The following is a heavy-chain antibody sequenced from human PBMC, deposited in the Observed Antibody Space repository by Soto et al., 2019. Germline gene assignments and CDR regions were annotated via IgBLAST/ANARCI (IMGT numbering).Heavy chain of an antibody. CDR3: ARANLQYSSSWLNYYYYYGMDV. D-gene: IGHD6-13*01. J-gene: IGHJ6*02. Sequence: ASAKVSCKASGYTFTSYGISWVRQAPGQGLEWMGWISAYNGNTNYAQKLQGRVTMTTDTSTSTAYMELRSLRSDDTAVYYCARANLQYSSSWLNYYYYYGMDVWGQGTTVTVSS. CDR2: ISAYNGNT. V-gene: IGHV1-18*04. CDR1: GYTFTSYG.